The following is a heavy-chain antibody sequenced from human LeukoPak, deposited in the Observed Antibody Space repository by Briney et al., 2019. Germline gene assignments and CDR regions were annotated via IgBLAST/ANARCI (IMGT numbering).Heavy chain of an antibody. CDR3: ARRPTMIVVVMTSEDDAFDI. V-gene: IGHV4-61*02. D-gene: IGHD3-22*01. Sequence: SQTLSLTCTVSGGSISSGSYYWSWIRQPAGKGLEWIGRIYTSGSTNYNPSLKSRVTISVDASKNQFSLKLSSVTAADTAVYYCARRPTMIVVVMTSEDDAFDIWGQGTMVTVSS. J-gene: IGHJ3*02. CDR1: GGSISSGSYY. CDR2: IYTSGST.